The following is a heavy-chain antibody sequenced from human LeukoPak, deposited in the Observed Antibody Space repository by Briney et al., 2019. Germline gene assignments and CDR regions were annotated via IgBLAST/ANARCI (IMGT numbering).Heavy chain of an antibody. CDR2: TGGRDGST. V-gene: IGHV3-23*01. J-gene: IGHJ4*02. D-gene: IGHD3-10*01. Sequence: PGGSLRLSCAASGFTFSSYSTSWVRQAPGKGLEWVSATGGRDGSTYYADSVKGRFTISRDNSKNTLYVQMNSLRAEDTAVYYCAKGHYYGSGSLDYWGQGTLVTVSS. CDR1: GFTFSSYS. CDR3: AKGHYYGSGSLDY.